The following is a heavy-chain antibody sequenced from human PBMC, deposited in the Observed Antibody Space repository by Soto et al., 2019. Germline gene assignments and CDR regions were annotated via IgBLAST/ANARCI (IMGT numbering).Heavy chain of an antibody. Sequence: SVKVSCKASGGTFSSYAISWVRQAPGQGLEWMGGIIPIFGTANYAQKFQGRVTITADESTSTAYMELSSLRSEDTAVYYCASWQQPLWCMDVWGQGTTVTVSS. V-gene: IGHV1-69*13. CDR2: IIPIFGTA. D-gene: IGHD5-18*01. CDR3: ASWQQPLWCMDV. CDR1: GGTFSSYA. J-gene: IGHJ6*02.